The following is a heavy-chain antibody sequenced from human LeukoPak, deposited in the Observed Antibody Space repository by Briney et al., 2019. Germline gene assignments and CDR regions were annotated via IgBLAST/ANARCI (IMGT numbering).Heavy chain of an antibody. CDR1: GFTFSSYS. CDR2: ISWNSGSI. CDR3: AKGGVRYCSSTSCYGGYFDY. V-gene: IGHV3-9*01. J-gene: IGHJ4*02. Sequence: GGSLRLSCAASGFTFSSYSMNWVRQAPGKGLEWVSGISWNSGSIAYADSVKGRFTISRDNAKNSLYLQMNSLRAEDTALYHCAKGGVRYCSSTSCYGGYFDYWGQGTLVTVSS. D-gene: IGHD2-2*01.